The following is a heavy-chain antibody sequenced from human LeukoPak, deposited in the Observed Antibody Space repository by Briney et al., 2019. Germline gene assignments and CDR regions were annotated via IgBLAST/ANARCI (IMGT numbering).Heavy chain of an antibody. CDR3: ARYRSGAYYYGMDV. V-gene: IGHV4-59*08. D-gene: IGHD6-19*01. Sequence: SETLSLTCTVSGGSISSYYWSWIRQPPGKGLEWVGYIYYSGSTNYNPSLKSRVTMSVDTSKNQFSLKLNSVTAADTAVYYCARYRSGAYYYGMDVWGQGTTVTVSS. CDR1: GGSISSYY. J-gene: IGHJ6*02. CDR2: IYYSGST.